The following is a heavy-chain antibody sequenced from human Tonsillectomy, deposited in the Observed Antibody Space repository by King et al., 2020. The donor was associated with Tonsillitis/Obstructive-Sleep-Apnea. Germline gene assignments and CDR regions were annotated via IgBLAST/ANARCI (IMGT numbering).Heavy chain of an antibody. D-gene: IGHD3-3*01. CDR1: GYTFTNYA. CDR2: INTNTGNP. CDR3: ARVADFWSDYPLDV. Sequence: VQLVESGSELKKPGASVKVSCKASGYTFTNYAMNWVRKAPGQGLEWMGWINTNTGNPTYAQGFTGRFVFSLDTSVSTAYLQFNSLKAEDTAVYYCARVADFWSDYPLDVWGKGTTVTVSS. J-gene: IGHJ6*04. V-gene: IGHV7-4-1*02.